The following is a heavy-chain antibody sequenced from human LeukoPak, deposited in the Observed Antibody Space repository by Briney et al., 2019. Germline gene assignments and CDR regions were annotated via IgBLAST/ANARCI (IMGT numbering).Heavy chain of an antibody. CDR2: ISGSGGST. Sequence: GGSLRLSCAASGFTFSSYAMSWVRQALGEGLEWVSAISGSGGSTYYADSVKGRFTISRDNSKNTLYLQMNSLRAEATTVYYCARDYSSGYDGASDYWGQGTLVTVSS. D-gene: IGHD6-19*01. CDR3: ARDYSSGYDGASDY. V-gene: IGHV3-23*01. J-gene: IGHJ4*02. CDR1: GFTFSSYA.